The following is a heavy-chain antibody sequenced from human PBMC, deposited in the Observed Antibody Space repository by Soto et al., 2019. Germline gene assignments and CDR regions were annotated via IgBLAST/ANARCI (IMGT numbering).Heavy chain of an antibody. D-gene: IGHD1-7*01. V-gene: IGHV4-4*07. CDR3: ARETGENWTYEAH. J-gene: IGHJ1*01. CDR2: ITINGNT. Sequence: SETLSLTCMVSGAYISYFSWSWSRQPAGKGLEWIGRITINGNTQKNPSFKSRVTMSIDTSRNHFSLNLQSATAADTALYYCARETGENWTYEAHWGPGTLVTVAS. CDR1: GAYISYFS.